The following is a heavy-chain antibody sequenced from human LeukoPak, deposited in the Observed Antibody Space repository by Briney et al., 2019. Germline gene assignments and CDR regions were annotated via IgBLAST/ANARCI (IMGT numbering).Heavy chain of an antibody. CDR1: GFTFSSYS. D-gene: IGHD1/OR15-1a*01. J-gene: IGHJ4*02. CDR2: ISSSSSTI. CDR3: ARYRQKTIDY. V-gene: IGHV3-48*04. Sequence: GGSLRLSCAASGFTFSSYSMNWVRQAPGKGLEWVSYISSSSSTIYYADSVKGRFTISRDNAKNSLYLQMNSLRAEDTAVYYCARYRQKTIDYWGQGTLVTVSS.